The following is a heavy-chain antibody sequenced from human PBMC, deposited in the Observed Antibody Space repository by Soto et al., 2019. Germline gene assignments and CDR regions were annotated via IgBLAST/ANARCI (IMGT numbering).Heavy chain of an antibody. CDR2: ISYDGNDK. D-gene: IGHD4-17*01. Sequence: QVQLVESGGGVVQPGRSLRLSCAASGFTFSSYGMHWVRQAPGKGLECVTVISYDGNDKYSGDSVKGRFTISRDNSKNTLYLQMNSLRPEDTAVYYCAKPATPTTVTAPQGLDVWGQGTTVTVSS. CDR3: AKPATPTTVTAPQGLDV. V-gene: IGHV3-30*18. CDR1: GFTFSSYG. J-gene: IGHJ6*02.